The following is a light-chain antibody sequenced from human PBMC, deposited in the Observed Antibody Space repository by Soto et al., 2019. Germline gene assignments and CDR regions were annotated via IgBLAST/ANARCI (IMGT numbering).Light chain of an antibody. CDR2: AAS. V-gene: IGKV1-12*01. CDR3: HQTSSLPLT. Sequence: DIQMTQSPSSVSASVGDRVTITCRASQGITSWLAWYQQKPGRAPKLLIYAASSLQSGVPSRFSGSGSGRHFTLTISSLQPEDFATYFCHQTSSLPLTFCGGTKLEIK. CDR1: QGITSW. J-gene: IGKJ4*01.